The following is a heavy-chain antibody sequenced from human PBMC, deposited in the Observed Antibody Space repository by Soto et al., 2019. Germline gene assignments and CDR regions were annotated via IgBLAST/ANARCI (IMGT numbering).Heavy chain of an antibody. Sequence: GASVKVSCKASGYTFTSYGISWVRQAPGQRLERKGWISAYNGNTNYEQKPQGRVTMTTETSTSTANMELRTPRSDDTAVQYSAGVSYCGGDCSDVFDIWGQGKMVTVSS. CDR3: AGVSYCGGDCSDVFDI. J-gene: IGHJ3*02. CDR2: ISAYNGNT. D-gene: IGHD2-21*02. CDR1: GYTFTSYG. V-gene: IGHV1-18*01.